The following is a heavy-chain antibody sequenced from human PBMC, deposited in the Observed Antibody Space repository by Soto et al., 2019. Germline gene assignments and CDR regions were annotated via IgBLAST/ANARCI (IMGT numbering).Heavy chain of an antibody. CDR3: ARQGLTMVRGVMDWFDP. CDR2: IYYSGST. V-gene: IGHV4-39*01. Sequence: QLQLQESGPGLVKPSETLSLTCTVFGGSISSSSYYWGWIRQPPGKGLEWIGSIYYSGSTYYNPSLKSRVTISVDTSKNQCSLKLSSVTAADTAVYYCARQGLTMVRGVMDWFDPWGQGTLVTVSS. CDR1: GGSISSSSYY. J-gene: IGHJ5*02. D-gene: IGHD3-10*01.